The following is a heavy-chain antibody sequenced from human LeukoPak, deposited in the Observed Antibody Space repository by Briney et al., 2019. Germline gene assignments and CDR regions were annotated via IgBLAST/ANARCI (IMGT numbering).Heavy chain of an antibody. CDR1: GGSTSSYY. Sequence: SETLSLTCTVSGGSTSSYYWSWIRQPPGKGLEWIGYIYYSGSTNYKPSLKSRVTISVDTSKNQFSLKLSSVTAADTAVYYCARGGYYGSGNDFRFDPWGQGTLVTVSS. J-gene: IGHJ5*02. V-gene: IGHV4-59*01. CDR2: IYYSGST. D-gene: IGHD3-10*01. CDR3: ARGGYYGSGNDFRFDP.